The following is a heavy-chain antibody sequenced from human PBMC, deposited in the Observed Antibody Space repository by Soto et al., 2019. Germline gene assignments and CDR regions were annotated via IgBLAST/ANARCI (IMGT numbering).Heavy chain of an antibody. V-gene: IGHV3-43*01. J-gene: IGHJ3*02. CDR2: ISWDGRST. D-gene: IGHD1-26*01. CDR1: GFIFDDYP. Sequence: ELQLVESGGGVAQPGGSLRLSCSASGFIFDDYPMHWVRQSPGKGLEWVGLISWDGRSTSFADSVKGRFTISRDNVKNSLYCEMNSLRYEDTALYYCAKDSRAKGLEVWEESFDIWGQGTMVTVST. CDR3: AKDSRAKGLEVWEESFDI.